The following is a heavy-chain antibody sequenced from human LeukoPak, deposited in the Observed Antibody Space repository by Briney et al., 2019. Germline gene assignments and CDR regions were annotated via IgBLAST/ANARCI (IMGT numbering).Heavy chain of an antibody. J-gene: IGHJ3*02. CDR3: ARNWEVVTAIGAFDI. CDR2: INHSGST. CDR1: GGSFSGYY. V-gene: IGHV4-34*01. D-gene: IGHD2-21*02. Sequence: SETLSLTCAVYGGSFSGYYWSWIRQPPGKGLEWIGEINHSGSTNYSPSLKSRVTISVDTSKNQFSLKLSSVTAADTAVYYCARNWEVVTAIGAFDIWGQGTMVTVSS.